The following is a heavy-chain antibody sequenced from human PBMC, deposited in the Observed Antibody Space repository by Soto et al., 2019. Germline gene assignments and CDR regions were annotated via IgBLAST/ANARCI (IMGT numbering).Heavy chain of an antibody. Sequence: EVQLLESGEGLVQPGGSLRLSCAASGFTFSSYAMSWVGQAPGKGLEWVSAISGSGGSTYYADSVKGRFTISRDNSKNTLYLQMNSLRAEDTAVYYCAIPPLYCSGGSCSVHYWGQGTLVTVSS. D-gene: IGHD2-15*01. V-gene: IGHV3-23*01. CDR1: GFTFSSYA. CDR3: AIPPLYCSGGSCSVHY. CDR2: ISGSGGST. J-gene: IGHJ4*02.